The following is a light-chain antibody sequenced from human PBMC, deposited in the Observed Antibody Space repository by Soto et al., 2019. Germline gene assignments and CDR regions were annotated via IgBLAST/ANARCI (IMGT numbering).Light chain of an antibody. CDR1: QSISTW. J-gene: IGKJ4*01. V-gene: IGKV1-5*01. Sequence: DIQMTQSPSTLPASVGDRVTISCRASQSISTWLAWYQQKGGKAPKLLIYDVSSLESGVPSRFTGSGSGTDFTLTINSLQPEDVATYYCQKCKTAPFTFGGGTKVDI. CDR2: DVS. CDR3: QKCKTAPFT.